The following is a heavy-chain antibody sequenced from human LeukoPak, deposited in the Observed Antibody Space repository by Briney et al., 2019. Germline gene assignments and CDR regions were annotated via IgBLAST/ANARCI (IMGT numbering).Heavy chain of an antibody. J-gene: IGHJ4*02. V-gene: IGHV4-61*02. Sequence: SETLSLTCTVSGGSINSGSYYWSWIRQPAGKGLEWIGRIHSSGTTNYKSSPKSRVTILVDTPRNQFSLKLTSVTAADTAVYYCARHYYGSENYYFDFWGQGTLVIVSS. D-gene: IGHD3-10*01. CDR2: IHSSGTT. CDR1: GGSINSGSYY. CDR3: ARHYYGSENYYFDF.